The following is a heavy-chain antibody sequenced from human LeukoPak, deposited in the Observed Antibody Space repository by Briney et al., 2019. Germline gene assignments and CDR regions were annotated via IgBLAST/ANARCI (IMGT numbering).Heavy chain of an antibody. Sequence: GASVKVSCKASGGTFSSYAISWVRQAPGQGLEWMGGIIPIFGTANYAQKFQARVTITTDESTSTAYMALSSLRSEDTAVYYCAREGGCSSTSCYAMDVWGKGTTVTVSS. J-gene: IGHJ6*04. D-gene: IGHD2-2*01. V-gene: IGHV1-69*05. CDR2: IIPIFGTA. CDR1: GGTFSSYA. CDR3: AREGGCSSTSCYAMDV.